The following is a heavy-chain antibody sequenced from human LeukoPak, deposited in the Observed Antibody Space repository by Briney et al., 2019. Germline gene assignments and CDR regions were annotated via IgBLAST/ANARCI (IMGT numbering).Heavy chain of an antibody. Sequence: PGGSLRLSCAASGMSFSSYEMNWVRQAPGKGLEWDSYISSGGTTIYYADSVKGRFAISRDNAKDSLYLQMNNLRAEDTAVYYCASARLYSSSWYCYFDYWGRGTLVTVSS. D-gene: IGHD6-13*01. CDR3: ASARLYSSSWYCYFDY. V-gene: IGHV3-48*03. CDR2: ISSGGTTI. J-gene: IGHJ4*02. CDR1: GMSFSSYE.